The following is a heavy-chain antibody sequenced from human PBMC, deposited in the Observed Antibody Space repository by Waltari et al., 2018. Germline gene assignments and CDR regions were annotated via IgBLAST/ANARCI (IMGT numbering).Heavy chain of an antibody. CDR3: ARGGPLRY. CDR2: INHSGST. CDR1: GGSFSGYY. J-gene: IGHJ4*02. Sequence: QVQLQQWGAGLLKPSETLSLTCAVYGGSFSGYYWSWIRQPPGKGLEWIGEINHSGSTNNNPSLKSRVTISVDTSKNQFSLKLSSVTAADTAVYYCARGGPLRYWGQGTLVTVSS. V-gene: IGHV4-34*01.